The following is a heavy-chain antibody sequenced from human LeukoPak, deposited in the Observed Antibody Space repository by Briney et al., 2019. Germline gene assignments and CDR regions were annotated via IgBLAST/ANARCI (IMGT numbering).Heavy chain of an antibody. Sequence: SETLSLTCTVSGGSISSYYWSWIRQPPGKGLEWIGYIYYSGSTNYNPSLKSRVTISVDTSKNQFSLKLSSVTAADTAVYYCARHLHTYDLVEYWVQGTLVTVSS. CDR3: ARHLHTYDLVEY. CDR2: IYYSGST. CDR1: GGSISSYY. V-gene: IGHV4-59*08. D-gene: IGHD3-22*01. J-gene: IGHJ4*02.